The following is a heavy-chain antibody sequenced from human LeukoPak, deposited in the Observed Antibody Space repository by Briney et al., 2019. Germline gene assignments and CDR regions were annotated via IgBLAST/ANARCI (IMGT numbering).Heavy chain of an antibody. Sequence: GGSLRLSCAASGFTFSSYGMHWVRQAPGKGLEGVEFIRYDGGNKYYADSGKGRFTISRDNSKNTLYLQMNSLRAEDTAVYYCAKGGYDYVLGKFDYWGQGTLVTVSS. CDR3: AKGGYDYVLGKFDY. CDR2: IRYDGGNK. V-gene: IGHV3-30*02. D-gene: IGHD3-16*01. CDR1: GFTFSSYG. J-gene: IGHJ4*02.